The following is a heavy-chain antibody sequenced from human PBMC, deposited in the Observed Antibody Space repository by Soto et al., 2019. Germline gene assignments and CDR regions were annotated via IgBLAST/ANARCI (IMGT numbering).Heavy chain of an antibody. CDR2: ISYDGSNK. D-gene: IGHD1-26*01. Sequence: QVQLVESGGGVVQPGRSLRLSCAASGFTFSHYGIHWVRQAPGKGLEWLAVISYDGSNKHYADSVKGRFTVSRDNSKNTLYLQMNSLIAEVTAVYFCARYSGKYQGPIDYWGQGTLVTVSS. CDR1: GFTFSHYG. CDR3: ARYSGKYQGPIDY. J-gene: IGHJ4*02. V-gene: IGHV3-30*03.